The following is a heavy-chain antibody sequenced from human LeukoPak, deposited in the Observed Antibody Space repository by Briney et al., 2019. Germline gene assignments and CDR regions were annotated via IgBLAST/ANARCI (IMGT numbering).Heavy chain of an antibody. CDR1: GGTFCSYA. V-gene: IGHV1-69*13. CDR2: IIPIFGTA. CDR3: ARVAESIWFDP. D-gene: IGHD6-6*01. J-gene: IGHJ5*02. Sequence: ASVKVSCKASGGTFCSYAISWVRQAPGQGLERMGGIIPIFGTANYAQKFQGRVTITADESTSTAYMELSSLRSEDTAVYYCARVAESIWFDPWGQGTLVTVSS.